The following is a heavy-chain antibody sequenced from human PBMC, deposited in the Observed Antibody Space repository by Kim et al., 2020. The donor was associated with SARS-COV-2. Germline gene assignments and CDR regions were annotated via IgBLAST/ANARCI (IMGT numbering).Heavy chain of an antibody. CDR1: GFTFSSYG. CDR3: AKDPAAHYDFWSGYLHY. CDR2: ISYDGSNK. J-gene: IGHJ6*01. D-gene: IGHD3-3*01. Sequence: GGSLRLSCAASGFTFSSYGMHWVRQAPGKGLEWVAVISYDGSNKYYADSVKGRFTISRDNSKNTLYLQMNSLRAEDTAVYYCAKDPAAHYDFWSGYLHY. V-gene: IGHV3-30*18.